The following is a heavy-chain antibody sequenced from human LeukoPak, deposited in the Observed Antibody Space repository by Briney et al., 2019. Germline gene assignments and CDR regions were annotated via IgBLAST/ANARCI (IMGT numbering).Heavy chain of an antibody. V-gene: IGHV1-24*01. J-gene: IGHJ4*02. CDR3: ATSLGLRYFDWLSGGFDY. CDR2: FDPEDGET. Sequence: GASVKVSCEVSGYTLTELSMHWVRQAPGKGLEWMGGFDPEDGETIYAQKFQGRVTMTEDTSTDTAYMELSSLRSEDTAVYYCATSLGLRYFDWLSGGFDYWGQGTLVTVSS. D-gene: IGHD3-9*01. CDR1: GYTLTELS.